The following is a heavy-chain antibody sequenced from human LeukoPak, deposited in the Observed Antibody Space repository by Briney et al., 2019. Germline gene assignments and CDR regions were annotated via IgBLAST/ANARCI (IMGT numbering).Heavy chain of an antibody. Sequence: SVKVSCKASGGTFSSYAISWVRQAPGQGLEWMGGIIPIFGTANYAQKFQGRVTITADESTSTAYMELSSLRSEDTAVYCCARGIFGDPDLKRDAFDIWGQGTMVTVSS. V-gene: IGHV1-69*13. D-gene: IGHD2-21*02. CDR1: GGTFSSYA. J-gene: IGHJ3*02. CDR3: ARGIFGDPDLKRDAFDI. CDR2: IIPIFGTA.